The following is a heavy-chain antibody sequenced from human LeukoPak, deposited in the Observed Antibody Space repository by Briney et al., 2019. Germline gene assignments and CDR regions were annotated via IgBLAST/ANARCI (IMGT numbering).Heavy chain of an antibody. D-gene: IGHD1-14*01. J-gene: IGHJ3*02. CDR1: GFTFSSYG. V-gene: IGHV3-30*18. CDR3: AKDKGLTFRRDAFDI. CDR2: ISYDGSNK. Sequence: GGSLRLSCAASGFTFSSYGMHWVRQAPGKGLEWVAVISYDGSNKYYADSVKGRFTISRDNSKNTLYLQMNSLRAEDTAVYYCAKDKGLTFRRDAFDIWGQGTMVTVSS.